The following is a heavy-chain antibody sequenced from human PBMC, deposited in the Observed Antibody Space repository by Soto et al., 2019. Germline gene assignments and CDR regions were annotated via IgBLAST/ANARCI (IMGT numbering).Heavy chain of an antibody. V-gene: IGHV3-30*09. CDR3: ARSTAAAGLDS. CDR1: GFTFSAYA. CDR2: ISNDGSKK. Sequence: GGSLRLSCVASGFTFSAYAIHWVRQAPGKGLDWVAVISNDGSKKYFVDSVKGRFAISRDNSNNTVYLQVNSLRAEDTALYYCARSTAAAGLDSWGPGTLVTVSS. J-gene: IGHJ4*02. D-gene: IGHD6-13*01.